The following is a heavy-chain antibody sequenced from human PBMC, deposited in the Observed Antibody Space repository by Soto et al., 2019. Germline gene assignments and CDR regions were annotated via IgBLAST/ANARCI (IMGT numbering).Heavy chain of an antibody. CDR2: IYYIGNT. J-gene: IGHJ4*02. CDR3: ARALRGDY. Sequence: SETLSLTFTVSGASFTNYYWTWIRQPPGKGLEWIGYIYYIGNTNYNPSLKSRVTMSVDTFKNQFSLKLTSVTAEDTAVYYCARALRGDYRGKGNLGTFSS. CDR1: GASFTNYY. V-gene: IGHV4-59*01.